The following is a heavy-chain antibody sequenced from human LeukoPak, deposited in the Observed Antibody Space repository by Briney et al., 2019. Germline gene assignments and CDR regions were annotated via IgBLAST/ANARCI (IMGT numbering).Heavy chain of an antibody. CDR2: INHSGST. V-gene: IGHV4-34*01. Sequence: SETLSLTCAVYGGSFSGYYWSWIRQPPGKGLEWIGEINHSGSTNYNTSLKNRVTISVDTSKNQFSLKLSSVTAADTAVYYCARHGSGHDYWGQGTLVTVSS. CDR3: ARHGSGHDY. D-gene: IGHD3-10*01. CDR1: GGSFSGYY. J-gene: IGHJ4*02.